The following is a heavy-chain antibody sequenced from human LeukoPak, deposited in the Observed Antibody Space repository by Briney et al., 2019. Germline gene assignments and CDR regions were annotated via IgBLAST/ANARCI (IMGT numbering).Heavy chain of an antibody. D-gene: IGHD5-18*01. CDR1: GFTFSSYA. CDR2: ISGSGGST. V-gene: IGHV3-23*01. Sequence: PGGSLRLSCAASGFTFSSYAMSWARQAPGKGLEWVSAISGSGGSTYSADSVKGRFTISRDNSKNTLYLQMNSLRAEDTAVYYCLRGYSYGWFDPWGQGTLVTVSS. J-gene: IGHJ5*02. CDR3: LRGYSYGWFDP.